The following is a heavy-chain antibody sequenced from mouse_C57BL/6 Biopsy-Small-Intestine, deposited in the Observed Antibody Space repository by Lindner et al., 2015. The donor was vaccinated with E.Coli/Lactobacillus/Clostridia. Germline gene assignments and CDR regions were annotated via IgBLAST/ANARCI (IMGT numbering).Heavy chain of an antibody. CDR1: GFSFNTYA. D-gene: IGHD2-2*01. J-gene: IGHJ4*01. CDR3: VRPVYYGYDGYAMDY. CDR2: IRSKSNNYAT. Sequence: VQLQESGGGLVQPKGSLKLSCAASGFSFNTYAMNWVRQAPGKGLEWVARIRSKSNNYATYYADSVKDRFTISRDDSESMLYLQMNNLKTEDTAMYYCVRPVYYGYDGYAMDYWGQGTSVTVSS. V-gene: IGHV10-1*01.